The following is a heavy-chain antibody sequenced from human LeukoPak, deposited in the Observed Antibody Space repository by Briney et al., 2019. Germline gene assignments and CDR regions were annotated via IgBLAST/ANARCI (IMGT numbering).Heavy chain of an antibody. D-gene: IGHD2-15*01. CDR1: GGSISSGSYY. Sequence: SQTLSLTCTVSGGSISSGSYYWSWIRQPAGKGLEWIGRIYTSGSTNYNPSLKSRVTISVDTSKNQFSLKLSSVTAADTAVYYCAREPGGKVTTDAFDIWGQGTMVTVSS. CDR2: IYTSGST. CDR3: AREPGGKVTTDAFDI. V-gene: IGHV4-61*02. J-gene: IGHJ3*02.